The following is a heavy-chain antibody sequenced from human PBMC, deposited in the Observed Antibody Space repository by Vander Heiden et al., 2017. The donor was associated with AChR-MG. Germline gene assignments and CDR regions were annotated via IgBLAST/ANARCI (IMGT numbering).Heavy chain of an antibody. J-gene: IGHJ4*02. Sequence: EVQLVESGGGLVQPGRSLRLSCAASGVTFDDYAMHWVRQAPGKGLEWVSVISGNSGSIGYADSVKGRFTISRDNAKNSLYLQMNSLRAEETALYYCAKEIVGGVAATLLDHWGQGTLVTVYS. CDR3: AKEIVGGVAATLLDH. CDR1: GVTFDDYA. CDR2: ISGNSGSI. V-gene: IGHV3-9*01. D-gene: IGHD2-15*01.